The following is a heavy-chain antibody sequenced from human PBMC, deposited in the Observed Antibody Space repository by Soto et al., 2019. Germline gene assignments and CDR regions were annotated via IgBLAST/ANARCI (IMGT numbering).Heavy chain of an antibody. CDR2: VYYLGGT. CDR1: GGSMSEYF. J-gene: IGHJ4*02. CDR3: ARDGYDGSGSPYPAY. D-gene: IGHD3-10*01. V-gene: IGHV4-59*01. Sequence: PSETLSLTCTVSGGSMSEYFWSWIRQSPGKGLEWIGYVYYLGGTDYNPSLKSRVTISVDTSKRQFSLKLSSVTVADTAVYYCARDGYDGSGSPYPAYWGPGAQVTSPQ.